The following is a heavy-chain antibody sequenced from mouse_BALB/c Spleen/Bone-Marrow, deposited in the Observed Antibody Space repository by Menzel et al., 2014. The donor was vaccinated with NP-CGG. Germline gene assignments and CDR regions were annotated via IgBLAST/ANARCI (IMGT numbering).Heavy chain of an antibody. CDR3: TRGDYPCFPMDY. CDR2: IYPGSGST. Sequence: LQQSGSELVRPGASVKLSCKASGYTFTSYWMHWVKQRPGQGLEWIGNIYPGSGSTNYDEKSKNKATLTVDTSSSAGYMQIRGLTSEDYAVYYCTRGDYPCFPMDYWGQGTSVTVSS. D-gene: IGHD2-4*01. V-gene: IGHV1S22*01. CDR1: GYTFTSYW. J-gene: IGHJ4*01.